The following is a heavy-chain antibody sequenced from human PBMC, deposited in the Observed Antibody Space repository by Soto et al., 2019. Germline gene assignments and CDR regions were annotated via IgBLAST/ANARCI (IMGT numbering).Heavy chain of an antibody. Sequence: GGSLRLSCTVSGFTFSNAWMTWFRQAPGNGLDWVGRIKSKTDDGTTDYAAPVKGRFTISRDDSRNTLYLQMNSLKTEDTAVYYCTTDSSSWAYYYYYGMDVWGQGTTVTVSS. CDR1: GFTFSNAW. CDR2: IKSKTDDGTT. J-gene: IGHJ6*02. V-gene: IGHV3-15*01. D-gene: IGHD2-2*01. CDR3: TTDSSSWAYYYYYGMDV.